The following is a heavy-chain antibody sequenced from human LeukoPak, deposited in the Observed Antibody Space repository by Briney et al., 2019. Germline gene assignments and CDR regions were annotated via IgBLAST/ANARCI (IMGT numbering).Heavy chain of an antibody. CDR2: ISGSGGST. D-gene: IGHD2-15*01. V-gene: IGHV3-23*01. CDR1: GFTFSSYA. Sequence: GGSLRLPCAASGFTFSSYAMSWVRQAPGKGLEWVSAISGSGGSTYYADSVKGRFTISRDNSKNTLYLQMNSLRAEDTAVYYCAKDRRGCSGGSCYTEDPFDYWGQGTLVTVSS. CDR3: AKDRRGCSGGSCYTEDPFDY. J-gene: IGHJ4*02.